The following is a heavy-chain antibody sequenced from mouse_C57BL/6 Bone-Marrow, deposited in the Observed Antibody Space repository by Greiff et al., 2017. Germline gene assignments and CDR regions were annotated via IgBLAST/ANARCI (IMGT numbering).Heavy chain of an antibody. J-gene: IGHJ3*01. CDR2: IYPRSGNT. CDR1: GYTFTSYG. Sequence: QVQLQQSGAELVRPGASVKLSCTASGYTFTSYGISWVRQTPGQGLEWIGEIYPRSGNTYYNEKVKGKATLTADKSSSTAYMELRSLKSEDSAVYLCARCYYGAYWGQGTLVTVSA. D-gene: IGHD1-1*01. V-gene: IGHV1-81*01. CDR3: ARCYYGAY.